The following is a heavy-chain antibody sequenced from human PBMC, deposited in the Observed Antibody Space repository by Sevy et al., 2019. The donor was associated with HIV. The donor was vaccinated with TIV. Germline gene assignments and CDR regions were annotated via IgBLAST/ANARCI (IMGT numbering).Heavy chain of an antibody. CDR3: ARVPEKYSLYYFDN. J-gene: IGHJ4*02. Sequence: SETLSLTCTVSGGSINSYYWGWIRQPPGRGLEWIGSIYYSGSTNHNPSLKSRVTISVDTSKNQFSLKLSSVTSGDTAVYYCARVPEKYSLYYFDNWGQGTLVTVSS. CDR1: GGSINSYY. CDR2: IYYSGST. V-gene: IGHV4-59*01. D-gene: IGHD5-18*01.